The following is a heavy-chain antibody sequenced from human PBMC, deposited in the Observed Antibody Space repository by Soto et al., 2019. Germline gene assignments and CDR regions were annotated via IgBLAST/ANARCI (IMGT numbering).Heavy chain of an antibody. CDR1: GYTFGHFY. Sequence: QVQLVQSGAEVKKPGDSVKVSCKASGYTFGHFYITWVRQAPGQGLEWMGAISPHNRNTNYAEKFRGRVTMTTDTSTTTAYMELRSLRSDDTAVYYCARDEGGYDILTGYYKAHRFDQWGQGALVTVSS. CDR3: ARDEGGYDILTGYYKAHRFDQ. D-gene: IGHD3-9*01. J-gene: IGHJ4*02. CDR2: ISPHNRNT. V-gene: IGHV1-18*01.